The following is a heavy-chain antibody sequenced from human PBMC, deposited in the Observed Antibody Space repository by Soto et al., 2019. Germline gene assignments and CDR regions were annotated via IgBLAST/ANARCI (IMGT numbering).Heavy chain of an antibody. D-gene: IGHD2-15*01. V-gene: IGHV3-23*01. J-gene: IGHJ4*02. CDR2: ISGSGGST. CDR1: GFTFSSYA. Sequence: GGSLRLSCAASGFTFSSYAMSWVRQAPGKGLEWVSAISGSGGSTYYADSVKGRFTISRDNSKNTLYLQMNSLRAEDTAVYYCAKDSINVVVVDVFDYWGQGTLVTVSS. CDR3: AKDSINVVVVDVFDY.